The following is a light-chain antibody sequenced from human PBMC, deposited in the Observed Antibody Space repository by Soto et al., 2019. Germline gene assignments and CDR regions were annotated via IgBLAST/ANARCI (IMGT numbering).Light chain of an antibody. V-gene: IGLV2-14*01. CDR1: SSDVGGYNY. CDR2: DVS. CDR3: SSYTSSSTLLYV. Sequence: LTQPASVSGSPGQSITISCTGTSSDVGGYNYVSWYQQHPGKAPKLMIYDVSNRPSGVSNRFSGSKSGNTASLTISGLQAEDEADYYCSSYTSSSTLLYVFGTGTKVTAL. J-gene: IGLJ1*01.